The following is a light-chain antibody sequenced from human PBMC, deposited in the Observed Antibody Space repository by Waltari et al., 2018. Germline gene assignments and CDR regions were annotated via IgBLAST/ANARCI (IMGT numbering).Light chain of an antibody. CDR1: LSVNTD. CDR3: QQYNAWPPSLT. V-gene: IGKV3-15*01. J-gene: IGKJ4*01. CDR2: GAS. Sequence: ELVMTQSQVTLSVSPGERATLSCRASLSVNTDLAWYQQKPGQAPRLLIYGASSRATGIPARFSGSGSGTEFTLTISSLQSEDFAVYYCQQYNAWPPSLTFGGGTKVEIK.